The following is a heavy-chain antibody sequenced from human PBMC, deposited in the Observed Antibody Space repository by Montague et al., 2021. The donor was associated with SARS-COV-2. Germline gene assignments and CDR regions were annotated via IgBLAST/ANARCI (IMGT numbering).Heavy chain of an antibody. J-gene: IGHJ3*02. CDR2: IYNSGST. V-gene: IGHV4-39*01. D-gene: IGHD4-11*01. Sequence: SETLSLTCTVSGGSISSSSYYWGWIRQPPGKGLEWIGRIYNSGSTYYNPSLKSRVTISVDTSKNQFSLKLSSVTAAEAAVYYCASALRGDSYYEAFDIWGQGTMVTVSS. CDR3: ASALRGDSYYEAFDI. CDR1: GGSISSSSYY.